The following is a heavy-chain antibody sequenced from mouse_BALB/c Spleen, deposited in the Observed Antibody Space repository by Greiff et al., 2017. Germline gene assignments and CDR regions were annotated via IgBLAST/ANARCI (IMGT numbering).Heavy chain of an antibody. V-gene: IGHV5-17*02. CDR2: ISSGSSTI. Sequence: EVQGVESGGGLVQPGGSRKLSCAASGFTFSSFGMHWVRQAPEKGLEWVAYISSGSSTIYYADTVKGRFTISRDNPKNTLFLQMTSLRSEDTAMYYCARTGITTVVRAMDYWGQGTSVTVSS. CDR1: GFTFSSFG. D-gene: IGHD1-1*01. J-gene: IGHJ4*01. CDR3: ARTGITTVVRAMDY.